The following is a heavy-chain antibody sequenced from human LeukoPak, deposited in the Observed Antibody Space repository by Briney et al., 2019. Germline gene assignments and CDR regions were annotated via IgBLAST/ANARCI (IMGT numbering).Heavy chain of an antibody. D-gene: IGHD5-12*01. V-gene: IGHV3-30-3*01. CDR3: ARGTGAQSGYDFLFDY. J-gene: IGHJ4*02. Sequence: GGSLRLSCAASGFTLSTYAMHWVRQAPGKGLEWLAGVSYDGTHIYYADSVKGRFTISRDSSKNTLYLQMNSLRTEDTAVYYCARGTGAQSGYDFLFDYWGQGTLVTVSS. CDR2: VSYDGTHI. CDR1: GFTLSTYA.